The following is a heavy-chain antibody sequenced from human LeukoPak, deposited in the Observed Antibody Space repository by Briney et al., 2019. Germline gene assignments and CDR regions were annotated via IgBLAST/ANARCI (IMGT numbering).Heavy chain of an antibody. D-gene: IGHD6-13*01. J-gene: IGHJ4*02. CDR2: ISGSGGST. Sequence: GGSLRLSCAASGFTFSSYAMSWVRQAPGKGLEWVSAISGSGGSTYYADSVKGRFTISRDNSKNTLYLQMNSLRAEDTAVYYCARDLGPSLYSSSLTFDYWGQGTLLTVSS. CDR3: ARDLGPSLYSSSLTFDY. CDR1: GFTFSSYA. V-gene: IGHV3-23*01.